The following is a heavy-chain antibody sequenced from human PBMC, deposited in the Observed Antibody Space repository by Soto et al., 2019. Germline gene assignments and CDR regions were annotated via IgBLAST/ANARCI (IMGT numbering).Heavy chain of an antibody. CDR2: ISGSGGST. Sequence: PGGSLRLSCAASGFTFSSYAMSWVRQAPGKGLEWVSAISGSGGSTYYADSVKGRFTISRDNSKNTLYLQMNSLRAEDTAVYYCAKQMADFWSGYRVVGAFDIWGQGTMVTVSS. CDR3: AKQMADFWSGYRVVGAFDI. V-gene: IGHV3-23*01. J-gene: IGHJ3*02. CDR1: GFTFSSYA. D-gene: IGHD3-3*01.